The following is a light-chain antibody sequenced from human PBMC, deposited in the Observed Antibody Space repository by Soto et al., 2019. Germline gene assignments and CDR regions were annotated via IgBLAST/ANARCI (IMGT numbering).Light chain of an antibody. CDR2: GAS. J-gene: IGKJ1*01. CDR1: QSVITSY. CDR3: QQHGSSPPLT. Sequence: EIVLTQSPGTLSLSPGERATLSCRASQSVITSYLAWYQQKPGQAPRLLIYGASSRAAGIPDRFTGSGSGTDFTLTISRLEPEDFAVYYCQQHGSSPPLTFGQGTKVEIK. V-gene: IGKV3-20*01.